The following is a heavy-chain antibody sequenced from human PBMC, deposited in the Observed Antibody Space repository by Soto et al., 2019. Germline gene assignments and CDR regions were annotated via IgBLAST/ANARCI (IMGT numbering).Heavy chain of an antibody. CDR3: ARDGGRYYAMDV. CDR1: GGSISSYY. J-gene: IGHJ6*02. V-gene: IGHV4-59*01. CDR2: IYYSGST. Sequence: LSLTCTVSGGSISSYYLSWIRQPPGKGLEWIGYIYYSGSTNYNPSLKSRVTISVDTSKNQFSLKLTPVTAADTAVYYCARDGGRYYAMDVWGQGTTVTVSS. D-gene: IGHD3-3*01.